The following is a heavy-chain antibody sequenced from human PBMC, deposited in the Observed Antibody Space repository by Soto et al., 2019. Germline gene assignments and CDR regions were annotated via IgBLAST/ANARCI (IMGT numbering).Heavy chain of an antibody. D-gene: IGHD6-6*01. J-gene: IGHJ4*02. CDR2: IYPGDSDT. Sequence: PGESLKISFKGSGYSYSTYWIAWVRQKPGKGLEFMGIIYPGDSDTRYSPSFQGQVSISADKSISTAYLQWSSLKASDTAMYYCARPIDYSSSSTGFDYWGQGTLVTVSS. V-gene: IGHV5-51*01. CDR3: ARPIDYSSSSTGFDY. CDR1: GYSYSTYW.